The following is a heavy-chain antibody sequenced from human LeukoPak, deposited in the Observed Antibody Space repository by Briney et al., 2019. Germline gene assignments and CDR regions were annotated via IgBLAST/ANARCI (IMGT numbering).Heavy chain of an antibody. V-gene: IGHV1-18*01. D-gene: IGHD6-19*01. CDR1: GYPFTSYG. Sequence: ASVKVSCKASGYPFTSYGISWVRQAPGQGLDWMGWVSAYNGNTNYAQKLQGRVTMTTDTSTSTAYMELRSLRSDDTAVYYCARDLTVAGTVGYWGQGTLVTVSS. J-gene: IGHJ4*02. CDR3: ARDLTVAGTVGY. CDR2: VSAYNGNT.